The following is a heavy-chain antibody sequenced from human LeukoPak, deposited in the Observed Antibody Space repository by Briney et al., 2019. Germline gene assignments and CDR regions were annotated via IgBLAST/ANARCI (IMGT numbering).Heavy chain of an antibody. CDR2: VWNDGSNE. CDR3: AKVHDYGDYVFYGMDV. J-gene: IGHJ6*02. V-gene: IGHV3-33*03. CDR1: GFSFSTYG. D-gene: IGHD4-17*01. Sequence: GRSLRLSCVASGFSFSTYGMHWVRQAPGKGLEWVAVVWNDGSNEYYTDSVKGRFTISRDNSKNSLYLQMNSLRTEDTALYYRAKVHDYGDYVFYGMDVWGQGTTVTVSS.